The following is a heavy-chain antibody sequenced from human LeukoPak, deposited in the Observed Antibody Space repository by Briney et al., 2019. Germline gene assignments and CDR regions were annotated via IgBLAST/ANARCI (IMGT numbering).Heavy chain of an antibody. CDR3: ASFYGSGSYSYYGMDV. CDR2: FDREDGET. CDR1: GYTLTELS. J-gene: IGHJ6*04. Sequence: ASVKVSCKVSGYTLTELSMHWVRQAPGKGLEWTGGFDREDGETIYAQKFQGRVSMTEDTSTDTAYMELSSLRSEDTAVYYCASFYGSGSYSYYGMDVWGKGTTVTVSS. D-gene: IGHD3-10*01. V-gene: IGHV1-24*01.